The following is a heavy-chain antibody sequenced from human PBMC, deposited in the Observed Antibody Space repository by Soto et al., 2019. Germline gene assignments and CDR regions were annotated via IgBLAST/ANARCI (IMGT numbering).Heavy chain of an antibody. Sequence: QVQLQESGPGLVKPSETLSLTCTVSGGSLSSYYWSWIRQPPGKRLEWIGYIYYSGSTNYNPSLKRQGTMSVHPSMNQFSLRLSSVTAADASVYYCARGGWSLGYWGQGTLVTVSS. V-gene: IGHV4-59*01. CDR2: IYYSGST. CDR1: GGSLSSYY. CDR3: ARGGWSLGY. J-gene: IGHJ4*02.